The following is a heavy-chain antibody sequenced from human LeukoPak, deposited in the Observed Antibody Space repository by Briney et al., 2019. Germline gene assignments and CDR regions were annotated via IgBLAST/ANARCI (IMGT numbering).Heavy chain of an antibody. V-gene: IGHV4-30-4*01. CDR1: GGSISSGDYY. J-gene: IGHJ4*02. D-gene: IGHD3-10*01. CDR2: IYYSGTT. CDR3: ARGPYGSGSYY. Sequence: SQTLSLTCTVSGGSISSGDYYWSWIRQPPGKGLEWIGYIYYSGTTYYNPSLRSRVTISVDTSKNQFSLKLTSVTAADTAVYFCARGPYGSGSYYWGQGTLVTVSS.